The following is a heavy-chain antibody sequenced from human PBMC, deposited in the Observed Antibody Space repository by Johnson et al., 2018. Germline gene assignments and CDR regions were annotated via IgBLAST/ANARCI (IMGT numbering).Heavy chain of an antibody. V-gene: IGHV1-69*12. Sequence: QVQLVQSGAEVKKPGSSVKVSCKASGGTFSNYAISWVRQAPGQGLEWMGGIIPIFGTANYAQKFQGRVTITADESTSTAYMELSSLRSEDTAVYYCARVYSGSYGGAFDIWGQGTMVTVSS. CDR3: ARVYSGSYGGAFDI. CDR2: IIPIFGTA. CDR1: GGTFSNYA. D-gene: IGHD1-26*01. J-gene: IGHJ3*02.